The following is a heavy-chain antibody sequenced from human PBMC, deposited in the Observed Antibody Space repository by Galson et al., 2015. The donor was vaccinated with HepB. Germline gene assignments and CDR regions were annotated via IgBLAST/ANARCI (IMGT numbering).Heavy chain of an antibody. Sequence: SVKVSCKASGYTFTSYDINWVRQATGQGLEWMGWMNPNSGNTGYAQKFQGRVTMTRNTSISTAYMELSSLRSEDTAVYYCARGRSEYYDILTGYSNDYWGQGTLVTVSS. D-gene: IGHD3-9*01. V-gene: IGHV1-8*01. CDR3: ARGRSEYYDILTGYSNDY. CDR2: MNPNSGNT. CDR1: GYTFTSYD. J-gene: IGHJ4*02.